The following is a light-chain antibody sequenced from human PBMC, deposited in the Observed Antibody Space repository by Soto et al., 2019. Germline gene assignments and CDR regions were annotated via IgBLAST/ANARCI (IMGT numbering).Light chain of an antibody. V-gene: IGKV3-15*01. CDR1: QSVSAN. Sequence: EIVMTQSPATLSVSPGERATLPCRASQSVSANLAWYQQKPGQAPRLLIYGASTRATGIPARFSGIGSGTEFTLTISSLQSEDVAVYYCQQYDNWPRTFGQGTKV. CDR2: GAS. CDR3: QQYDNWPRT. J-gene: IGKJ1*01.